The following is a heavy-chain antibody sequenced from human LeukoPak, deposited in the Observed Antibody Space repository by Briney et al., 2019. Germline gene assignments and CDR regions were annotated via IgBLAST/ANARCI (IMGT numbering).Heavy chain of an antibody. CDR2: ISGSGGST. CDR1: GFTFSSYA. D-gene: IGHD6-19*01. V-gene: IGHV3-23*01. Sequence: QPGGSLRLSCAASGFTFSSYAMSWVRQAPGKGLEWVSAISGSGGSTYYADSVKGRFTISRDNSKNTLYLQMNSLRAEDTAVYYCAKDTQRGSGWYGADEVYNWFDPWGQGTLVTVSS. J-gene: IGHJ5*02. CDR3: AKDTQRGSGWYGADEVYNWFDP.